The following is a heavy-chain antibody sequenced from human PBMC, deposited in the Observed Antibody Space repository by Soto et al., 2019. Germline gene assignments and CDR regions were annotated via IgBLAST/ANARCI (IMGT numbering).Heavy chain of an antibody. J-gene: IGHJ4*02. CDR1: GFTFNIYW. Sequence: EVQLVESGGGLVQPGGSLRLSCVASGFTFNIYWMHWVRQAPGKGLEWVSRIDNDGSATTYADSVKGRFTISRDNAKNTLFLQMNTLRVADTAVYYCARDNWNSYWGQGTLGTAAS. CDR2: IDNDGSAT. CDR3: ARDNWNSY. V-gene: IGHV3-74*01. D-gene: IGHD1-1*01.